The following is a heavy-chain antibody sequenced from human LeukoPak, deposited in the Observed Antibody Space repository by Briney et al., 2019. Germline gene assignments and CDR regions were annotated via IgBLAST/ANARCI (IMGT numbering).Heavy chain of an antibody. J-gene: IGHJ4*02. V-gene: IGHV3-7*01. Sequence: PGGSLRLSCAASGFTFSGHWMSWVRQAPGKGLEWVANINQAGSDRYYVDSVEGRFTISRDNATNSLYLQMNSLRAEDTAVYFCARLPFSGYAYFDYWGQGTLVSVSS. CDR1: GFTFSGHW. CDR2: INQAGSDR. CDR3: ARLPFSGYAYFDY. D-gene: IGHD5-12*01.